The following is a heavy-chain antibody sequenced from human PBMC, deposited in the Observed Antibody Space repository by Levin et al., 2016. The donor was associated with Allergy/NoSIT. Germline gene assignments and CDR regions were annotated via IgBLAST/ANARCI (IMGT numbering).Heavy chain of an antibody. CDR3: ARDGYYYDSSGYFPLFDY. D-gene: IGHD3-22*01. CDR2: ISYDGSNK. J-gene: IGHJ4*02. Sequence: WIRQPPGKGLEWVAVISYDGSNKYYADSVKGRFTISRDNSKNTLYLQMNSLRAEDTAVYYCARDGYYYDSSGYFPLFDYWGQGTLVTVSS. V-gene: IGHV3-30*04.